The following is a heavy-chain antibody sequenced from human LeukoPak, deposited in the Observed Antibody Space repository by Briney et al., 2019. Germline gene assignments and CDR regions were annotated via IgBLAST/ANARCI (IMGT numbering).Heavy chain of an antibody. D-gene: IGHD6-6*01. CDR2: ISSSSSYI. CDR3: ARGPEYTTSSGHGWFDP. J-gene: IGHJ5*02. V-gene: IGHV3-21*01. CDR1: GFTFSSYS. Sequence: GGSLRLSCAASGFTFSSYSMNWVRQAPGKGLEWVSSISSSSSYIYYADSLKGRFTISRDNAKNSLYLQMNSLTPEDTAVYYCARGPEYTTSSGHGWFDPWGQGTLVTVSS.